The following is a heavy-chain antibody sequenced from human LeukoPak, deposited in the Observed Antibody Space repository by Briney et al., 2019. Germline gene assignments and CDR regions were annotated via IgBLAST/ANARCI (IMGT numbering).Heavy chain of an antibody. J-gene: IGHJ6*03. CDR2: INDGGST. Sequence: PSETLSLTCAVYGVSLSGYHWAWIRQPPGKGLEWIGEINDGGSTNYNPSLKSRVTISVDTSKNQFSLKLSSVTAAGTAVYYCARGLAVAGSYYYYYMDVWGKGTTVTVSS. V-gene: IGHV4-34*01. CDR1: GVSLSGYH. CDR3: ARGLAVAGSYYYYYMDV. D-gene: IGHD6-19*01.